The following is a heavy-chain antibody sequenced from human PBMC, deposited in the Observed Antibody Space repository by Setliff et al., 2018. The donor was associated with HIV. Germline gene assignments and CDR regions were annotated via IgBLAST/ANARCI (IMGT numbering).Heavy chain of an antibody. CDR3: ARDWVTRSIYYGSGSPWYFDF. CDR2: VYASAYS. Sequence: SETLSLTCTVSGDSIGDYYWNWIRQPAGKGLEWIGRVYASAYSNYNPSLKSRVTMSVDTSQNQFSLKLRSVNAADTAVYYCARDWVTRSIYYGSGSPWYFDFWGRGILVTVSS. V-gene: IGHV4-4*07. D-gene: IGHD3-10*01. J-gene: IGHJ2*01. CDR1: GDSIGDYY.